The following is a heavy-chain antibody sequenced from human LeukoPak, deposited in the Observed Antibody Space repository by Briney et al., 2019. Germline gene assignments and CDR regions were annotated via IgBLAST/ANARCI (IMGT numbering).Heavy chain of an antibody. J-gene: IGHJ4*02. CDR3: ASSSGSYHPFDY. CDR1: GGSFSGYY. CDR2: INHSGST. V-gene: IGHV4-34*01. D-gene: IGHD1-26*01. Sequence: SETLSLTCAVYGGSFSGYYWSWIRQPPGKGLEWIGEINHSGSTNYNPSLKSRVTISVDTSKNQFSLKLSSVTAADTAVYYCASSSGSYHPFDYWGQGTLVTVSS.